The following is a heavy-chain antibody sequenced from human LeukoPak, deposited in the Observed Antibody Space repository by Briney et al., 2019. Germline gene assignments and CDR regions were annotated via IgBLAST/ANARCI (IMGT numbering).Heavy chain of an antibody. CDR1: GFTFSSYG. CDR2: IWYDGSNK. CDR3: ARDSGNGGIDY. D-gene: IGHD4-17*01. V-gene: IGHV3-33*01. Sequence: PGRSLRLSCAASGFTFSSYGMHLVRQAPGKGLEWVAVIWYDGSNKYYADSVKGRFTISRDNSKNTLYLQMNSLRAEDTAVYYCARDSGNGGIDYWGQGTLVTVSS. J-gene: IGHJ4*02.